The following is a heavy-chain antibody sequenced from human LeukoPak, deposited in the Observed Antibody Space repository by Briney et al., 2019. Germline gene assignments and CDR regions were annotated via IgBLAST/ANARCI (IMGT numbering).Heavy chain of an antibody. CDR1: GFTFSSYE. Sequence: GGSLRLSCAASGFTFSSYEMNWVRQAPGKGLEWVSYISSSGSTIYYAGSVKGRSTLSRDNAENSVYLQMISLRAEDTAVYYCATKYSAGWLFDYWGQGTLVTVSS. D-gene: IGHD5-12*01. CDR2: ISSSGSTI. CDR3: ATKYSAGWLFDY. V-gene: IGHV3-48*03. J-gene: IGHJ4*02.